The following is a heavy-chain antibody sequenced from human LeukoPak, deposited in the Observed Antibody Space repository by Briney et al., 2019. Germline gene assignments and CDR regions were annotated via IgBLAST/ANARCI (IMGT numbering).Heavy chain of an antibody. V-gene: IGHV3-13*01. CDR1: GFTFNIYD. Sequence: GGSLRLSCAASGFTFNIYDMHWVRQTTEKRLEWVSGIGTAGDTYYPGSVKGRFTISRDISTDTLWLQMDSLRTEDTAVYYCAKGPLRGTAAAIDYWGQGTLVTVSS. CDR2: IGTAGDT. D-gene: IGHD2-2*01. J-gene: IGHJ4*02. CDR3: AKGPLRGTAAAIDY.